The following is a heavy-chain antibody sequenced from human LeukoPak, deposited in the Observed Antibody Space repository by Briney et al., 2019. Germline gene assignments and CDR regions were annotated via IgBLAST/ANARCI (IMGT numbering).Heavy chain of an antibody. CDR1: GFTFSIYA. Sequence: PGGSLRLSCAASGFTFSIYAMSWVRQAPGKGLEWVSAISGSGGSTYYADSVKGRFTISRNNAKNTLYLQMNSLRAEDTAVYYCARVTVETTVTGPLSWWFDPWGQGTLVTVSS. D-gene: IGHD4-11*01. CDR3: ARVTVETTVTGPLSWWFDP. V-gene: IGHV3-23*01. CDR2: ISGSGGST. J-gene: IGHJ5*02.